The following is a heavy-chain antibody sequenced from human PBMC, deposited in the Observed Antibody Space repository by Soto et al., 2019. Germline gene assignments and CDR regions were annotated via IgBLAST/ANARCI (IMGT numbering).Heavy chain of an antibody. CDR1: GYTFTGYY. CDR2: INPNSGGT. J-gene: IGHJ4*02. V-gene: IGHV1-2*02. CDR3: ARDVAPYYDLLTGSPPGY. D-gene: IGHD3-9*01. Sequence: ASVKVSCKASGYTFTGYYMHWVRQAPGQGLEWMGWINPNSGGTNYAQKFQGRVTMTRDTSISTAYMELSRLRSDDTAVYYCARDVAPYYDLLTGSPPGYWGQGTLVTVSS.